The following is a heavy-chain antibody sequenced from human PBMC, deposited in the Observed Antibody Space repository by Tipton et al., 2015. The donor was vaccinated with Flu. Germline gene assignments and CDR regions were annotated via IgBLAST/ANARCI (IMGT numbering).Heavy chain of an antibody. CDR3: ARRDYSNYVSQPKNWFDH. CDR2: LSDSGTT. CDR1: GDSISSNY. V-gene: IGHV4-59*08. D-gene: IGHD4-11*01. J-gene: IGHJ5*02. Sequence: GLVKPSETLSLTCIVSGDSISSNYWSWIRQPPGKGLEWIGHLSDSGTTSYNPSLKSRVTISVDSSRNRFSLQVKSVTAADTAVYYCARRDYSNYVSQPKNWFDHWGQGIRVTVSS.